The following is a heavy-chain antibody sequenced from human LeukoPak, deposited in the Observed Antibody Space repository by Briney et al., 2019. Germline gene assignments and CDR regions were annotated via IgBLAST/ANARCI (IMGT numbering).Heavy chain of an antibody. CDR2: ISPSGSST. V-gene: IGHV3-21*01. Sequence: PGGSLRLSCVGSGFTFSSYTMNWVRQAPGKGLEWVSSISPSGSSTWHADSVRGRSTISRANARNSVHLQMDSLRAEDTAVYFCVRVFLGESAAGGYWGQGTLVTASS. CDR3: VRVFLGESAAGGY. J-gene: IGHJ4*02. D-gene: IGHD6-25*01. CDR1: GFTFSSYT.